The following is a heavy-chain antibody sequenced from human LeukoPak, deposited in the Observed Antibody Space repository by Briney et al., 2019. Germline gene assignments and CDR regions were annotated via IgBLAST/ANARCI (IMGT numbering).Heavy chain of an antibody. D-gene: IGHD2-21*02. V-gene: IGHV4-31*02. Sequence: TTYYNPSLTSRVTISVDTSKNQFSLKLSSVTAADTAVYYCARDLWPAYCGGDCYSRAFDIWGQGT. CDR3: ARDLWPAYCGGDCYSRAFDI. CDR2: TT. J-gene: IGHJ3*02.